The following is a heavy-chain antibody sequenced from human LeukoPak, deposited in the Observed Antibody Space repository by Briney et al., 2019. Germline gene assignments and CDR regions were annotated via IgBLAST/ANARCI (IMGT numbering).Heavy chain of an antibody. CDR2: ISSNGGST. CDR1: GFTFITCA. J-gene: IGHJ1*01. Sequence: GGSLRLSSSASGFTFITCAMHWVRQAPGKGLEYVSVISSNGGSTYYADSVKGRFTISRDNSKNTLYLQMSSLRVEDTAVYYCVKDRVAVVIPRDGYFQHWGQGTLVTVSS. CDR3: VKDRVAVVIPRDGYFQH. D-gene: IGHD2-21*01. V-gene: IGHV3-64D*06.